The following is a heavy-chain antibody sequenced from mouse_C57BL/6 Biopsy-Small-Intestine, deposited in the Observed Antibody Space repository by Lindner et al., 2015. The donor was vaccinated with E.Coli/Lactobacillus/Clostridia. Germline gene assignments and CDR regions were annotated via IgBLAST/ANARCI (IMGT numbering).Heavy chain of an antibody. Sequence: VQLQESGPGLVAPSQSLSITCTVSGFSLTSYGVDWVRQSPGKGLEWLGVIWGVGNTNYNSVFKSRLSISKDNSKSQVFLKMNSLQTDDTAMYYCASDYSNYGGFAYWGQGTLVTVSA. CDR3: ASDYSNYGGFAY. CDR2: IWGVGNT. V-gene: IGHV2-6*01. J-gene: IGHJ3*01. D-gene: IGHD2-5*01. CDR1: GFSLTSYG.